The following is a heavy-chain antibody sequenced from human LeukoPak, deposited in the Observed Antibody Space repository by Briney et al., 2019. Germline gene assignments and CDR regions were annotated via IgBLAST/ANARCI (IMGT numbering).Heavy chain of an antibody. D-gene: IGHD6-13*01. CDR3: ARSKPPVGIAAAGKRNNWFDP. Sequence: ASVKVSCKASGYTFTSYAMHWVRQAPGQGLEWMGRIIPILGIANYAQKFQGRVTITADKSTSTAYMELSSLRSEDTAVYYCARSKPPVGIAAAGKRNNWFDPWGQGTLVTVSS. CDR2: IIPILGIA. CDR1: GYTFTSYA. J-gene: IGHJ5*02. V-gene: IGHV1-69*04.